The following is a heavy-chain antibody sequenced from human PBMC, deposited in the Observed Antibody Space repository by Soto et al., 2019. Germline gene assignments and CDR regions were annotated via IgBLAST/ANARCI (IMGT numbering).Heavy chain of an antibody. J-gene: IGHJ5*02. Sequence: QITLKESGPTLVKPTQTLTLSCTYSGFSHRTCAMGMAWIRQPPGQALEWLALVYWNDDNRYSPSLQSRLTITKHTSKNQVILTILNMGPADTGTYNCVHTSGWQHTTWGQGTLVTVSS. CDR1: GFSHRTCAMG. V-gene: IGHV2-5*04. D-gene: IGHD2-21*01. CDR3: VHTSGWQHTT. CDR2: VYWNDDN.